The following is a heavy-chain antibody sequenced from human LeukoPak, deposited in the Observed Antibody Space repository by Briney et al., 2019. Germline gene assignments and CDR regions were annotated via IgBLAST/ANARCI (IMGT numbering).Heavy chain of an antibody. CDR2: ISGSGGST. V-gene: IGHV3-23*01. CDR1: GFTFSSYA. J-gene: IGHJ4*02. D-gene: IGHD3-10*01. CDR3: AKDLGRGYYGSGLDY. Sequence: PGESLRLSCAASGFTFSSYAMSWVRQAPGKGLEWVSAISGSGGSTYYADSVKGRFTISRDNSKNTLYLQMNSLRAEDTAVYYCAKDLGRGYYGSGLDYWGQGTLVTVYS.